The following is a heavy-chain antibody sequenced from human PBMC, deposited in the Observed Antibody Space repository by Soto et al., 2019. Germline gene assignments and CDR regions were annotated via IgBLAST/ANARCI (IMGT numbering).Heavy chain of an antibody. J-gene: IGHJ3*02. CDR2: IGTAGDT. CDR3: ARGGKGYCSSTGCYGDAFDI. Sequence: EVQLVESGGGLVQPGGSLRLSCAASGFTFSSYDMHWVRQATGKGLEWVSAIGTAGDTYYPGSVKGRFTISRENAKNSLYLQMNSLRAEDTAVYYCARGGKGYCSSTGCYGDAFDIWGQGTMVTVSS. D-gene: IGHD2-2*01. V-gene: IGHV3-13*01. CDR1: GFTFSSYD.